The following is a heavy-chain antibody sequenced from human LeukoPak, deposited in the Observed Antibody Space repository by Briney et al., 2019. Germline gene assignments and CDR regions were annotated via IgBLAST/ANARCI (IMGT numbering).Heavy chain of an antibody. J-gene: IGHJ4*02. V-gene: IGHV3-7*01. D-gene: IGHD5-12*01. CDR2: IKQDGSEK. CDR3: ARDRGYHYFDY. CDR1: GFTFSSYW. Sequence: PGGSLRPSCAASGFTFSSYWMSWVRQAPGKGLEWVANIKQDGSEKYYVDSVKGRFTISRDNAKNSLYLQMNSLRAEDTAVYYCARDRGYHYFDYWGQGTLVTVSS.